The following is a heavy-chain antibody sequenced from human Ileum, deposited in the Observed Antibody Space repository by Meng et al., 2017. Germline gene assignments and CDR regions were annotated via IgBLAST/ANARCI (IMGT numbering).Heavy chain of an antibody. CDR3: ARDRDSSGYYPY. J-gene: IGHJ4*02. D-gene: IGHD3-22*01. CDR2: IYYSGST. CDR1: GGSISSGDYY. Sequence: QVQLQESGPGLVKPSQTLSLTGTVSGGSISSGDYYWSWIRQPPGKGLEGIGYIYYSGSTYYNPSLKSRLTISVDTSKNQFSLKLSSVTAADTAVYYCARDRDSSGYYPYWGQGTLVTVSS. V-gene: IGHV4-30-4*01.